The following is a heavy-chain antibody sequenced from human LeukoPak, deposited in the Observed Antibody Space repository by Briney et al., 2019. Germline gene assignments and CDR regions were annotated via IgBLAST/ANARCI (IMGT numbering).Heavy chain of an antibody. V-gene: IGHV4-30-4*08. Sequence: SQTLSLTCTVSGGSISSGDYYWSWIRQPPGKGLEWIGYIYYSGSTYHNPSLKSRVTISVDTSKNQFSLKLSSVTAADTAVYYCARVASSSWYYFDYWGQGTLVTVSS. J-gene: IGHJ4*02. CDR2: IYYSGST. CDR3: ARVASSSWYYFDY. D-gene: IGHD6-13*01. CDR1: GGSISSGDYY.